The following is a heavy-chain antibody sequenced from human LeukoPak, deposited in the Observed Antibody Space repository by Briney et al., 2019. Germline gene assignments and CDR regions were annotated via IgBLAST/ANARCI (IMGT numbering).Heavy chain of an antibody. J-gene: IGHJ5*02. Sequence: GGSLRLSCTASGFTFSSYSLNWVRQAPGKGLEWVAFIPYVGSNKHYADSVKGRFTISRDNSKNTLYLQMNSLTAEDTGIYYCANRVAQHDSWGQGTLVTVSS. V-gene: IGHV3-30*02. CDR3: ANRVAQHDS. CDR2: IPYVGSNK. CDR1: GFTFSSYS. D-gene: IGHD3-3*01.